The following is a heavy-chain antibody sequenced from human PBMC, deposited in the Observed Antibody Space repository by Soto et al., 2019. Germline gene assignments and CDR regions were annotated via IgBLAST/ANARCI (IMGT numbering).Heavy chain of an antibody. J-gene: IGHJ4*02. CDR3: ARGPGLLPLGYFDY. CDR1: GSSINNSY. CDR2: IYSSGKT. Sequence: SETLSLTCTVSGSSINNSYWSWIRQPAGKGLEWIGRIYSSGKTNYNSSLKSRVTMSVDTSKNQFSLNLGSVTAADTAVYYCARGPGLLPLGYFDYWGQGTLVTVSS. V-gene: IGHV4-4*07.